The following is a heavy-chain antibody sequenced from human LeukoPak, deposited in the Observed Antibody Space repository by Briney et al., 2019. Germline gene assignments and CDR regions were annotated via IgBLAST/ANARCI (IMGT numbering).Heavy chain of an antibody. CDR3: ARAKGYCSSTSCYAGHYYGMDV. CDR1: GGSFGGYY. Sequence: PSETLSLTCAVYGGSFGGYYWSWIRQPPGKGLEWIGEINHSGSTNYNPSLKSRVTISVDTSKNQFSLKLSSVTAADTAVYYCARAKGYCSSTSCYAGHYYGMDVWGQGTTVTVSS. J-gene: IGHJ6*02. D-gene: IGHD2-2*01. CDR2: INHSGST. V-gene: IGHV4-34*01.